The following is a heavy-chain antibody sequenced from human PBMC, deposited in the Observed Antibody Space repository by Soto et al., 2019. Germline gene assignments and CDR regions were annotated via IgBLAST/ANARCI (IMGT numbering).Heavy chain of an antibody. CDR3: ARATADSSSKGDTWFVH. Sequence: SVKVSCKASGGTFSSYAIKWVRQAPGQGLEWMGGNIPIFGTANYAQKFQGSGTITADESTSTAYMELSILSSEATAVYYCARATADSSSKGDTWFVHWG. J-gene: IGHJ5*02. D-gene: IGHD6-13*01. CDR1: GGTFSSYA. V-gene: IGHV1-69*01. CDR2: NIPIFGTA.